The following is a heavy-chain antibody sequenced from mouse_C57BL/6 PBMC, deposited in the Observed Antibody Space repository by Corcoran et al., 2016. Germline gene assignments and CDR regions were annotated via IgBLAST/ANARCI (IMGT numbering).Heavy chain of an antibody. D-gene: IGHD1-1*01. J-gene: IGHJ1*03. V-gene: IGHV1-19*01. CDR3: AEVVRYFDV. CDR2: INPYNGGT. CDR1: GYTFTDYY. Sequence: EVQLQQSGPVLVKPGASVKMSCKASGYTFTDYYMNWVKQSHGKSLEWIGVINPYNGGTSYNQKFKGKATLTVDKSSSTAYMELNSLTSEDSAVYYCAEVVRYFDVWGTGTTVTVSS.